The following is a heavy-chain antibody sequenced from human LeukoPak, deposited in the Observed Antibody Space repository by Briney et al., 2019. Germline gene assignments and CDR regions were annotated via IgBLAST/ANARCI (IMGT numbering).Heavy chain of an antibody. Sequence: QPGGSLRLSCAASGFTFDDYAMHWVRQAPGKGLEGVSGISWNSDMIGYADSVKGRFTISRDNAKNSLYLQMNSLRAEDMALYYCAKSKYLGGSYDYWGQGTLVTVSS. V-gene: IGHV3-9*03. CDR3: AKSKYLGGSYDY. CDR2: ISWNSDMI. D-gene: IGHD3-10*01. CDR1: GFTFDDYA. J-gene: IGHJ4*02.